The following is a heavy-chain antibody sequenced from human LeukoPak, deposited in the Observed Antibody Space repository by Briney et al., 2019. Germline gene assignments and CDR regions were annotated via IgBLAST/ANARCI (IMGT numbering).Heavy chain of an antibody. CDR3: ARWGRYCTNGVCYNLLDY. D-gene: IGHD2-8*01. Sequence: GGSLRLSCAASGFTFSSYSMNWVRQAPGKGLEWVSSISSSSSYIYYADSVKGRFTISRDNAKNSLYLQMNSLRAEDTAVYYCARWGRYCTNGVCYNLLDYWGQGTLVTVSS. V-gene: IGHV3-21*01. CDR2: ISSSSSYI. CDR1: GFTFSSYS. J-gene: IGHJ4*02.